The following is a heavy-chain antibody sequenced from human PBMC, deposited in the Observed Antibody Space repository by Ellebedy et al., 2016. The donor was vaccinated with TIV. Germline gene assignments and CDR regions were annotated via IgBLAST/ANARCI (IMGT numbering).Heavy chain of an antibody. CDR3: VRSGHSDGYFDY. Sequence: PGGSLRLSCAASGFTVSTNYMSWVRQAPGKGLEWVSVLYSDDKTYYADSVKGRFTFSRDNSRNTVSLQMCGLRAEDTAIYYCVRSGHSDGYFDYWGQGTLVTVSS. V-gene: IGHV3-53*01. J-gene: IGHJ4*02. CDR1: GFTVSTNY. D-gene: IGHD3-10*01. CDR2: LYSDDKT.